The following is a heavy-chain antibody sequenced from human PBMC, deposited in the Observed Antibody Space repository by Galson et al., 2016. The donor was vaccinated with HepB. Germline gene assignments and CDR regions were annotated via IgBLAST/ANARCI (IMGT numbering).Heavy chain of an antibody. CDR1: GFTFNTYN. CDR2: ITSSSSYI. V-gene: IGHV3-21*01. J-gene: IGHJ3*01. D-gene: IGHD3-16*02. Sequence: SLRLSCAASGFTFNTYNMNWVRQTPGKGLELVSSITSSSSYIYYTDSVKGRFTISRDNAKNSLYLQMKRLRAEDTAIYYCAKDRGDYIWGTYRYTFDAFDVWGQGTMVAVSS. CDR3: AKDRGDYIWGTYRYTFDAFDV.